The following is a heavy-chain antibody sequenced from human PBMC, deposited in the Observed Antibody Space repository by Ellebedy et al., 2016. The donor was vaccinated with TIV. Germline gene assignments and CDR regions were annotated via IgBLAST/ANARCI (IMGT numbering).Heavy chain of an antibody. CDR2: ISSSSSYI. Sequence: GGSLRLXXAASGFTFSSYSMNWVRQAPGKGLEWVSSISSSSSYIYYADSVKGRFTISRDNAKNSLYLQMNSLRAEDTAVYYCARDKLRYFDPHYYGMDVWGQGTTVTVSS. CDR3: ARDKLRYFDPHYYGMDV. V-gene: IGHV3-21*01. D-gene: IGHD3-9*01. CDR1: GFTFSSYS. J-gene: IGHJ6*02.